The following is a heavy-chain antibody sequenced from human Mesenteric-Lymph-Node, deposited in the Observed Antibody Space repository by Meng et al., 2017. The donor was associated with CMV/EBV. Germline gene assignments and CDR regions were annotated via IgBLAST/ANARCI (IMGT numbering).Heavy chain of an antibody. CDR1: GFTFSSYW. Sequence: ESLKISCAASGFTFSSYWMSWVRQPPGKGLEYIGEINHSGSTSYNSSLESRVTISVDTSKNHFSLKLSSVTAADTAVYYCARGGWCSSTSCHGSYYYGMDVWGQGTTVTVSS. D-gene: IGHD2-2*01. V-gene: IGHV4-34*01. CDR2: INHSGST. CDR3: ARGGWCSSTSCHGSYYYGMDV. J-gene: IGHJ6*02.